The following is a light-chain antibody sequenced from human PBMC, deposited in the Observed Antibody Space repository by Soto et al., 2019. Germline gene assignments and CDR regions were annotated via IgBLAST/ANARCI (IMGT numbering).Light chain of an antibody. CDR3: QTWGTGIVV. V-gene: IGLV4-69*01. J-gene: IGLJ3*02. CDR2: LNSDGSH. Sequence: QPVLTQSPSASATLGASVKLTCTLSSGHRTYAITWHQQQPEKGPRYLMKLNSDGSHTKGDGIPDRFTGSSSGAERYLTISSLQSDDEADYYCQTWGTGIVVFGGGTKLTVL. CDR1: SGHRTYA.